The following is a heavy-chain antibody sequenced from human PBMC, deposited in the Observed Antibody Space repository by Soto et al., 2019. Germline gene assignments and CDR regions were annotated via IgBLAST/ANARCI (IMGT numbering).Heavy chain of an antibody. CDR1: GFTFSNYW. D-gene: IGHD1-20*01. CDR3: VRGSVYNWRGDF. CDR2: INGDGSTT. V-gene: IGHV3-74*01. J-gene: IGHJ4*02. Sequence: EVQLVVSGGDLIQPGGSLRLSCAASGFTFSNYWMHWVRQAPGKGLVWVSRINGDGSTTSYADSVKGRFTISRDNAKNTLSLKMNSLRAEDTAVYYCVRGSVYNWRGDFWGQGTLVTVSS.